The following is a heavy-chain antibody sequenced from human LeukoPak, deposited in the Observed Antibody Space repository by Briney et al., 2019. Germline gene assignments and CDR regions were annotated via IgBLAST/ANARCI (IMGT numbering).Heavy chain of an antibody. CDR1: GYRFTNYW. J-gene: IGHJ3*02. Sequence: GESLKISCKGSGYRFTNYWIGWVRQMPGKGLEWMGIIYPGDSDTRYRPAFQGQVTISADKSISTAYLQWSSLKASDTAMYYCARRCGGDCFDAFDIWGQGTMVIVSS. CDR2: IYPGDSDT. V-gene: IGHV5-51*01. CDR3: ARRCGGDCFDAFDI. D-gene: IGHD2-21*02.